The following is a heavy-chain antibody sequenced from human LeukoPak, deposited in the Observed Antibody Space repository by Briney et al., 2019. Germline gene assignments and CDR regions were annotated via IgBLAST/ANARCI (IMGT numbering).Heavy chain of an antibody. CDR3: AREGGQGLVFGSTSCYVY. Sequence: GGSLRLSCAASGCTFRNYWMHWVRQAPAKGLVWVSGINSDGSSTSYADSVKGRFTISRDDAKNTLYLQMNSLRAEDTAVYYCAREGGQGLVFGSTSCYVYWGQGTLVTVSS. D-gene: IGHD2-2*01. CDR2: INSDGSST. V-gene: IGHV3-74*01. CDR1: GCTFRNYW. J-gene: IGHJ4*02.